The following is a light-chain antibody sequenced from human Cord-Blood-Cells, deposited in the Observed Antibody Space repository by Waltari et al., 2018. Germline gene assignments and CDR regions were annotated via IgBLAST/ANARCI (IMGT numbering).Light chain of an antibody. Sequence: QSALTSPASVSGSPGQSITLSCTGTSSDVGGYNLVSWYQQHPGKAPKLMIYEGSKRPSGVSNRFSGSKSGNTASLTISGLQAEDEADYYCCSYAGSVVFGGGTKLTVL. V-gene: IGLV2-23*01. J-gene: IGLJ2*01. CDR3: CSYAGSVV. CDR1: SSDVGGYNL. CDR2: EGS.